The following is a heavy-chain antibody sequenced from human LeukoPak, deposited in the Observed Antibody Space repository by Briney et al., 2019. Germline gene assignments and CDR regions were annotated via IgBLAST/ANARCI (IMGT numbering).Heavy chain of an antibody. CDR2: INHRGST. V-gene: IGHV4-34*01. CDR1: GGAFSGYS. CDR3: AIVYLRSLRYFDRPFDY. Sequence: PSGTLSLTCAVYGGAFSGYSRSWIRQPPGKGLEWIWEINHRGSTNYDPSLTSRGTISVDTSKNQFSLKLSSVTAAATAVYYCAIVYLRSLRYFDRPFDYWGQGTLVTVSS. J-gene: IGHJ4*02. D-gene: IGHD3-9*01.